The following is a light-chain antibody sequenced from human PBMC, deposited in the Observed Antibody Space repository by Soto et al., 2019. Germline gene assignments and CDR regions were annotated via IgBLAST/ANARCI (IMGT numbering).Light chain of an antibody. J-gene: IGKJ4*01. CDR1: QSISSY. Sequence: DIQMTQSPSSLSASVGDRVTITCRASQSISSYLNWYQQKPGKAPKLLIYAASSLQSGVPSRFSGSGSGTDFTLTISSLQPEDFATYYCQQYDNLLPTFGGGTKVDI. CDR2: AAS. V-gene: IGKV1-39*01. CDR3: QQYDNLLPT.